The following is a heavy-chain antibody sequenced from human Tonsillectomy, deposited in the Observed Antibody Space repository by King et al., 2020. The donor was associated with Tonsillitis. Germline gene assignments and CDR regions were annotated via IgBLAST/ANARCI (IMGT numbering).Heavy chain of an antibody. CDR1: GFIFSNYQ. D-gene: IGHD3-16*01. V-gene: IGHV3-30*09. CDR3: TRDGRAIKINTFEM. Sequence: VQLVESGGGVVQPGRSLRLSYAASGFIFSNYQMQWVRQAPGKGLEWVAFISYDGSNKFYADSVKGRFAISRDNSKNTLFLQMNSLKVEDTSVYYCTRDGRAIKINTFEMWGQGTMVTVSS. J-gene: IGHJ3*02. CDR2: ISYDGSNK.